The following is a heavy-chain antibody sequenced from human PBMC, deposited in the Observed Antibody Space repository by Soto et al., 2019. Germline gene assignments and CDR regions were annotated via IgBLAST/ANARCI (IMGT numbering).Heavy chain of an antibody. D-gene: IGHD3-22*01. CDR3: AIRRKSGYYLVY. Sequence: PSETLSLTCTVSGGSINSSSYYWGWIRQPPGKGLEWIGSIYYSGSTYYNPSLKSRVTISVDTSKNQFSLKLSSVTAADTAVYYCAIRRKSGYYLVYWGQGTLVTVSS. V-gene: IGHV4-39*01. CDR2: IYYSGST. CDR1: GGSINSSSYY. J-gene: IGHJ4*02.